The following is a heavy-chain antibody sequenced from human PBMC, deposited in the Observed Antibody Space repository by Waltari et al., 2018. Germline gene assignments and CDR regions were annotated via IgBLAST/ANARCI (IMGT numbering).Heavy chain of an antibody. D-gene: IGHD5-12*01. Sequence: EVQLVESGGGLVQPGGSLRLSCAASGFTFSSYWMSWVRQAPGKGLEWVANIKQDGSEKYYVDSVKGRFTISRDNAKNSRYLQMNSLRAEDTAVYYCARDGYKRDDAFDIWGQGTMVTVSS. CDR2: IKQDGSEK. CDR3: ARDGYKRDDAFDI. J-gene: IGHJ3*02. V-gene: IGHV3-7*01. CDR1: GFTFSSYW.